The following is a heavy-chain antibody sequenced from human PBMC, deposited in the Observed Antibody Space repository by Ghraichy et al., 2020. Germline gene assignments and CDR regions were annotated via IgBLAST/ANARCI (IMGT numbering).Heavy chain of an antibody. V-gene: IGHV1-69*13. CDR2: IIPIFGTA. J-gene: IGHJ4*02. CDR3: AKRGARGYSGYDGFDY. CDR1: GGTFSSYA. Sequence: SVKVSCKASGGTFSSYAISWVRQAPGQGLEWMGGIIPIFGTANYAQKFQGRVTITADESTSTAYMELSSLRSEDTAVYYCAKRGARGYSGYDGFDYWGQGTLVTVSS. D-gene: IGHD5-12*01.